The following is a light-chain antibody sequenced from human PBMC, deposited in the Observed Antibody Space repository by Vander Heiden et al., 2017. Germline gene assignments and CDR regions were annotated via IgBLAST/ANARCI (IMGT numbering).Light chain of an antibody. CDR2: DAS. CDR3: QQYDNLHRTKLT. CDR1: QDISNY. V-gene: IGKV1-33*01. J-gene: IGKJ4*01. Sequence: DIQMTQSPSSLSASVGDRVTITCQASQDISNYLNWYQQKPGKAPKLLIYDASNLETGVPSRFSGSGSGTDFTFTISSLQPEDIATYYCQQYDNLHRTKLTFGGGTKVEIK.